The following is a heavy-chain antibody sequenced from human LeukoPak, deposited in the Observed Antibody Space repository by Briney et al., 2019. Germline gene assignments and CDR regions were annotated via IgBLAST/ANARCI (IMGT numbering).Heavy chain of an antibody. Sequence: SETLSLTCTVSGASISSHYWSWIRQPPGKGLEWIGYISYTGSTNYNSSLRSRVTISVDTSKNQFSLRLSSVTAADRAVYYCARGYSYGYRFDLWGRGTLVTVSS. V-gene: IGHV4-59*11. D-gene: IGHD5-18*01. CDR3: ARGYSYGYRFDL. CDR1: GASISSHY. CDR2: ISYTGST. J-gene: IGHJ2*01.